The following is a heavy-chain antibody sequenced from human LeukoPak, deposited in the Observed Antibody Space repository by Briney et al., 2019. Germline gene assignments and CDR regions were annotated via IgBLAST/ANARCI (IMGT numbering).Heavy chain of an antibody. D-gene: IGHD4-17*01. V-gene: IGHV3-20*04. CDR2: LNWNGDST. CDR1: GFTFEDYG. CDR3: ARGYGDYLY. Sequence: GGSLRLSCAAFGFTFEDYGMSWVRQPPGKGLEWLSALNWNGDSTGYADSVKGRFTFSRDNAKNTLYLQMNSLRAEDTALYFCARGYGDYLYWGQGTLVTVSS. J-gene: IGHJ4*02.